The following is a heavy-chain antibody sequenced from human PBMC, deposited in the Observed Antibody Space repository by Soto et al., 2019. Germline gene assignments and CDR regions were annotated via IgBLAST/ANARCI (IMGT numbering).Heavy chain of an antibody. CDR1: GFTFSSYA. CDR2: ISGSGGST. J-gene: IGHJ6*02. CDR3: ARGYCSSTSCQGHYYYYYGMDV. Sequence: GGSLRLSCAASGFTFSSYAMSWVRQAPGKRLEWVSAISGSGGSTYYADSVKGRFTISRDNSKNTLYLQMNSLRAEDTAVYYCARGYCSSTSCQGHYYYYYGMDVWGQGTTVTVSS. V-gene: IGHV3-23*01. D-gene: IGHD2-2*01.